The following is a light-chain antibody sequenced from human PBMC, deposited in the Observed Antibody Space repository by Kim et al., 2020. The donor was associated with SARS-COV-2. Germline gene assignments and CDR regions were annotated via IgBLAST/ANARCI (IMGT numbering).Light chain of an antibody. CDR1: QSVSSSY. CDR2: GAS. Sequence: EIVLTQSPGTLSLSPGERATLSCRASQSVSSSYLAWYQQKPGQAPRLLNYGASSRATGIPDRFSGSGSGTDFTLTISRLEPEVFAVYYCQHYSSSPQTFCQGTKVDIK. J-gene: IGKJ1*01. V-gene: IGKV3-20*01. CDR3: QHYSSSPQT.